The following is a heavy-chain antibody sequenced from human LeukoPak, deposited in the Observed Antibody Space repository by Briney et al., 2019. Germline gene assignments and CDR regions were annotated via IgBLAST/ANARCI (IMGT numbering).Heavy chain of an antibody. J-gene: IGHJ4*02. CDR1: GFTFSTFG. D-gene: IGHD2-15*01. CDR2: IGNDGSNK. V-gene: IGHV3-30*02. CDR3: AAHQGYCSGGGCGPY. Sequence: PGGSLRFSCAASGFTFSTFGMHWVRQAPGKGLEWLAFIGNDGSNKYYVDSVKGRFTISRDNSKNTLYLQMNTLRAEDTAVYHCAAHQGYCSGGGCGPYWGQGTQVTVSS.